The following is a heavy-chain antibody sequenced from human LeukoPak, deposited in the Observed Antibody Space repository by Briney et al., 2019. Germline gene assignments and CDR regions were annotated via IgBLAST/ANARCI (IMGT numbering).Heavy chain of an antibody. CDR1: GFTFSNYG. Sequence: SLRLSCAASGFTFSNYGMHWVRQAPGKGLEWVAYIWYDGSNKYYTDSVKGRFTISRDNSKNTLYLQMNSLRAEDTAVYYCARSYYYDSSHTADYWGQGTLVTVSS. CDR2: IWYDGSNK. D-gene: IGHD3-22*01. J-gene: IGHJ4*02. CDR3: ARSYYYDSSHTADY. V-gene: IGHV3-33*01.